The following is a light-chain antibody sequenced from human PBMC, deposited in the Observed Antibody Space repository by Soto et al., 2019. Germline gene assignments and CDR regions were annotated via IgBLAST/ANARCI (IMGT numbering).Light chain of an antibody. CDR2: EAS. Sequence: DIQMTQSPSTVSASVGDRVTITCRASQSVSSWLAWYQQKPGKAPKLLIYEASTSESGVPSRFSGSGSGTEFTLTISSLQPDDFATYYCQQYKSYSWSFGGGTKVEIK. CDR1: QSVSSW. V-gene: IGKV1-5*01. J-gene: IGKJ4*02. CDR3: QQYKSYSWS.